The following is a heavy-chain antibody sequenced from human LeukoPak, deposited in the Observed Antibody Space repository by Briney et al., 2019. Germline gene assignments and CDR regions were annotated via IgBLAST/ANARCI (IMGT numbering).Heavy chain of an antibody. V-gene: IGHV1-2*02. D-gene: IGHD3-22*01. CDR1: GYTFTGYY. CDR3: ATDGGSGYYPTMGAFDI. J-gene: IGHJ3*02. Sequence: ASVKVSCKASGYTFTGYYMHWVRQAPGQGLEWMGWINPNSGGTNYAQKFQGRVTMTEDTSTDTAYMELSSLRSEDTAVYYCATDGGSGYYPTMGAFDIWGQGTMVTVSS. CDR2: INPNSGGT.